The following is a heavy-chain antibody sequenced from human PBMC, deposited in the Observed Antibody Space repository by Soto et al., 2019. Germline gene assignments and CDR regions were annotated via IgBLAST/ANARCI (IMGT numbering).Heavy chain of an antibody. D-gene: IGHD1-1*01. V-gene: IGHV4-4*07. CDR3: VRDGTKTLRDWFDP. J-gene: IGHJ5*02. Sequence: PSEILSLTCTVSGASISGFYWSWIRKSAGKGLEWIGRIYATGTTDYNPSLKSRVMMSVDTSKKQFSLKLRSVTAADTAVYYCVRDGTKTLRDWFDPWGQGISVTVSP. CDR2: IYATGTT. CDR1: GASISGFY.